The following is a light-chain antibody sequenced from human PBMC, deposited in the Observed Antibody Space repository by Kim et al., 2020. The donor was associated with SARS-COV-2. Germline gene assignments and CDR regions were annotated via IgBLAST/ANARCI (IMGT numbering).Light chain of an antibody. Sequence: VSPGQTARFTCAGAAWGDKYTCWYQQKPRQSPLLVNYRDSKRPSGIPERFSGSNSGKPATLTIGGTQAMDEADYYCQAWDSSTYVVFGGGTQLTVL. CDR2: RDS. J-gene: IGLJ2*01. V-gene: IGLV3-1*01. CDR3: QAWDSSTYVV. CDR1: AWGDKY.